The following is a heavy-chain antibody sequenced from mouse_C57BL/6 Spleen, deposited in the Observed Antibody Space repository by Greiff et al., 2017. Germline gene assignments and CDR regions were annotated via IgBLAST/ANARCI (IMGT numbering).Heavy chain of an antibody. CDR3: ARGDYYDYAGGY. Sequence: QVQLQQPGAELVKPGASVKLSCKASGYTFTSYWMHWVKQRPGQGLEWIGMIHPNSGSTNYNEKFKSKATLTVDNSSSTAYMQLSSLTSADSAVYYCARGDYYDYAGGYWGQGTTLTVSS. CDR1: GYTFTSYW. CDR2: IHPNSGST. J-gene: IGHJ2*01. D-gene: IGHD2-4*01. V-gene: IGHV1-64*01.